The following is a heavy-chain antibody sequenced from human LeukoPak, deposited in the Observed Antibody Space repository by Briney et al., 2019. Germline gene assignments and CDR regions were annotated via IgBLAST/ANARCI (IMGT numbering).Heavy chain of an antibody. CDR1: GGSISSGDYY. J-gene: IGHJ4*02. Sequence: SETLSLTCTVSGGSISSGDYYWSWIRQPQGKGLEWIGSIYHSGSTYYNPSLKSRVTISVDTSKNQFSLKLSSVTAAATAVYYCARGYGDYGPWYYWGQGTLVTVSS. CDR2: IYHSGST. CDR3: ARGYGDYGPWYY. V-gene: IGHV4-38-2*02. D-gene: IGHD4-17*01.